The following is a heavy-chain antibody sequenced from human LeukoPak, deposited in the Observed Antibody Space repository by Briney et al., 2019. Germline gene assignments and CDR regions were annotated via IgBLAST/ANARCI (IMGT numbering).Heavy chain of an antibody. CDR3: ARSPIAAAAPTFWFDP. V-gene: IGHV4-59*08. D-gene: IGHD6-13*01. Sequence: SETLSLTCTVSGGSISSYYWSWIRQPPGKGLEWIGYIYYSGSTNYNPSLKSRVTISVDTSKDQFSLKPSSVTAADTAVYYCARSPIAAAAPTFWFDPWGQGTLVTVSS. CDR1: GGSISSYY. CDR2: IYYSGST. J-gene: IGHJ5*02.